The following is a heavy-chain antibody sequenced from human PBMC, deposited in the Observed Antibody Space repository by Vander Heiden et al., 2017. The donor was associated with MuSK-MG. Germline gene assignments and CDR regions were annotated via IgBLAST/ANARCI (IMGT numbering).Heavy chain of an antibody. CDR2: IRSKANSYAT. J-gene: IGHJ4*02. V-gene: IGHV3-73*02. CDR3: RSGTSLFDY. CDR1: GFTFSGSA. D-gene: IGHD1-26*01. Sequence: EVQLVESGGGLVQPGGSLKLSCAASGFTFSGSAMHWVRQASGKGLEWVGRIRSKANSYATAYAASVKGRFTISRDDSKNTAYLKMNSLKTEDTAVYYCRSGTSLFDYWGQGTLVTVSS.